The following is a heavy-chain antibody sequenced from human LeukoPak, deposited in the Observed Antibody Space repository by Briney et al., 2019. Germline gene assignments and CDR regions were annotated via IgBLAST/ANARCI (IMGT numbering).Heavy chain of an antibody. CDR2: INHSGST. D-gene: IGHD6-19*01. V-gene: IGHV4-34*01. Sequence: SETLSLTCAVYGGSFSGYYWGWIRQPPGKGLEWIGEINHSGSTNYNPSLKSRVTISVDTSKNQFSLKLSSVTAADTAVYYCARGQAGIAVAGTGTFDYWGQGTLVTVSS. CDR1: GGSFSGYY. J-gene: IGHJ4*02. CDR3: ARGQAGIAVAGTGTFDY.